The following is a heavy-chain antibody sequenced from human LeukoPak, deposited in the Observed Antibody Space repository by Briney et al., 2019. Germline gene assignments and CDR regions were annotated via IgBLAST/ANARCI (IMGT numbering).Heavy chain of an antibody. V-gene: IGHV3-23*01. Sequence: GGSLRLSCAASGFTFSSYAMSWVRQAPGKGLEWVSTISDSGGNTYYADSVKGRFTISRDNSKNTLYLQMNSLRAEGTALYYCAKDGFRGDCIGGSCYPFDPWGQGTLVTVSS. CDR2: ISDSGGNT. CDR1: GFTFSSYA. J-gene: IGHJ5*02. D-gene: IGHD2-15*01. CDR3: AKDGFRGDCIGGSCYPFDP.